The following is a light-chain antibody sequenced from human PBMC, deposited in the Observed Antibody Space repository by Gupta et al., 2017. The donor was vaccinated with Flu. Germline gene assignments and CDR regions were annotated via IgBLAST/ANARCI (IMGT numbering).Light chain of an antibody. Sequence: PYSLSASVGDRVTITCRASQSVSNFLNWYQQKPGKAPNLLIYAASTLQGGVPSRFSGSGSGTDFTLTIDSLQPEDFATYYCHQGYSTPQTFGRGTTVEIK. V-gene: IGKV1-39*01. CDR2: AAS. CDR3: HQGYSTPQT. CDR1: QSVSNF. J-gene: IGKJ4*02.